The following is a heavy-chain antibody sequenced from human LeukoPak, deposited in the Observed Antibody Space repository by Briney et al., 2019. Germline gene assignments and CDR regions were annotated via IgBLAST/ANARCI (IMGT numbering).Heavy chain of an antibody. D-gene: IGHD3-3*01. CDR1: GFTFSDYY. J-gene: IGHJ6*03. CDR2: ISSSGSTI. Sequence: NTGGSLRLSCAASGFTFSDYYMSWIRQAPGKGLEWVSYISSSGSTIYYADSVKGRFAISRDNAKNSLYLQMNSLRAEDTAVYYCARVGYYDFWSGYYSYYYYYYMDVWGKGTTVTVSS. V-gene: IGHV3-11*01. CDR3: ARVGYYDFWSGYYSYYYYYYMDV.